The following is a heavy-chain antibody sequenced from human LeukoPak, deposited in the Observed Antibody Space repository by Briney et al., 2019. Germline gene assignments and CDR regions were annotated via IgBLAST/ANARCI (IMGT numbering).Heavy chain of an antibody. CDR1: GGSISSYY. D-gene: IGHD3-22*01. CDR2: VYYTGST. V-gene: IGHV4-59*08. J-gene: IGHJ4*02. Sequence: PSETLSLTCTVSGGSISSYYWSLVRQPPAKGLEWIGVVYYTGSTNYSPSLKSRVTISVDTSKNHFSLKVRYVTAADTAVYYCARSSGYYTRLFDYWGQGTLVTVSS. CDR3: ARSSGYYTRLFDY.